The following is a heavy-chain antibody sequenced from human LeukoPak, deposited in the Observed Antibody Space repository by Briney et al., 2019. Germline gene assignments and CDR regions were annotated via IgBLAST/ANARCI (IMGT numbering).Heavy chain of an antibody. CDR3: AREVPGIAVAGFDY. V-gene: IGHV4-59*01. D-gene: IGHD6-19*01. Sequence: SETLSLTCTVSGGSISSYYWSWIRQPPGKGLEWIGYIYYSGSTNYNPSLKSRVTISVDTSKNQFSLKLSSVTAADTAVYYCAREVPGIAVAGFDYWGQGTLVTVSS. J-gene: IGHJ4*02. CDR1: GGSISSYY. CDR2: IYYSGST.